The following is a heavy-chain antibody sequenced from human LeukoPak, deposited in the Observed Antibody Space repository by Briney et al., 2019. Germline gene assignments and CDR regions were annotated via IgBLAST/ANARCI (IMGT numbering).Heavy chain of an antibody. Sequence: PGGSLRLSCAASGFTFSSYWMHWVRQAPGKGLVWVSRINSDGSSTSYADSVKGRFTISRDNAKNTLYLQMNSLRAKDTAVYYCATAGTTDYFDYWGQGTLVTVSS. CDR1: GFTFSSYW. J-gene: IGHJ4*02. V-gene: IGHV3-74*01. D-gene: IGHD1-1*01. CDR2: INSDGSST. CDR3: ATAGTTDYFDY.